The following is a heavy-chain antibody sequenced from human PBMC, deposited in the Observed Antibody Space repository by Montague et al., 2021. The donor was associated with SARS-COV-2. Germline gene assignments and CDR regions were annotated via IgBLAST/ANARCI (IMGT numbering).Heavy chain of an antibody. J-gene: IGHJ6*02. V-gene: IGHV4-34*01. CDR3: ARVRAVPAAMRIISLGRSYYGMDV. Sequence: SETLSLTCAVYGGSFSGYYWSWIRQPPGKGLEWIGEINHSGSTNYNPSLKSRVTISVDTSKNQFSLKLSSVTAADTAAYYCARVRAVPAAMRIISLGRSYYGMDVWGQGTTVTVSS. CDR1: GGSFSGYY. D-gene: IGHD2-2*01. CDR2: INHSGST.